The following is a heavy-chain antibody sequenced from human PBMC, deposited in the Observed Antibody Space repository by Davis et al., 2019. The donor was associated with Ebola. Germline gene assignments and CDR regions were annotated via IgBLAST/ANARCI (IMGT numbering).Heavy chain of an antibody. CDR2: IYYDGST. V-gene: IGHV4-39*01. J-gene: IGHJ3*02. Sequence: SATLSLTCTVSGGSISSSSYYWGWIRQPPGKGLEWIGYIYYDGSTYYNPSFESRVTIYVDTSKNQFSLRLSSETAADTAIYYCARLRDYYDSSGYAFDIWGQGTMVSVSS. CDR1: GGSISSSSYY. D-gene: IGHD3-22*01. CDR3: ARLRDYYDSSGYAFDI.